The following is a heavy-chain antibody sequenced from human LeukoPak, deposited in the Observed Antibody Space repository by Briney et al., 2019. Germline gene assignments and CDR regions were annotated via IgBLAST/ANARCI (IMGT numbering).Heavy chain of an antibody. Sequence: SQTPSLTCAISGDSVSSNSAAWNWIRQSPSRGLEWLGRTYYRSKWYNDYAVSVKSRIAINPDTSKNQFSLQLNSVTPEDTAVYYCARGEGSGWFGNWFDPWGQGTLVTVSS. CDR3: ARGEGSGWFGNWFDP. V-gene: IGHV6-1*01. CDR1: GDSVSSNSAA. D-gene: IGHD6-19*01. J-gene: IGHJ5*02. CDR2: TYYRSKWYN.